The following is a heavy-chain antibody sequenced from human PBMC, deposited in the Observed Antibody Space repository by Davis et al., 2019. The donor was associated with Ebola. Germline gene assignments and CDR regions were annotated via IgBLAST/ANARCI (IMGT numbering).Heavy chain of an antibody. CDR1: GFTFSSYA. CDR3: AKGGYGQQLPLYYYGMDV. J-gene: IGHJ6*02. Sequence: PGGSLRLSCAASGFTFSSYAMSWVRQAPGKGLEWVSAISGSGGSTYYADSVKGRFTISRDNSKNTLYLQMNSLRAEDTAVYYCAKGGYGQQLPLYYYGMDVWGQGTTVTVSS. V-gene: IGHV3-23*01. CDR2: ISGSGGST. D-gene: IGHD6-13*01.